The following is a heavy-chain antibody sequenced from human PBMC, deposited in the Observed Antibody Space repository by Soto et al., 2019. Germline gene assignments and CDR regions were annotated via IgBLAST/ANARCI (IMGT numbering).Heavy chain of an antibody. CDR1: GYTFTSYA. V-gene: IGHV1-3*01. Sequence: ASVKVSCKASGYTFTSYAMHWVRQAPGQRLEWMGWINAGNGNTKYSRKFQGRVTITRDTSASTAYMELSSLRSEDTAVYYCARIAARPRGFDYWGQGTLVTVSS. J-gene: IGHJ4*02. CDR2: INAGNGNT. CDR3: ARIAARPRGFDY. D-gene: IGHD6-6*01.